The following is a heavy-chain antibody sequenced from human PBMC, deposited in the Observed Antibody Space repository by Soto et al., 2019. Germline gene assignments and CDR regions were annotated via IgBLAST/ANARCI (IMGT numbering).Heavy chain of an antibody. V-gene: IGHV3-23*01. J-gene: IGHJ4*02. CDR2: ISGSGGST. D-gene: IGHD6-13*01. CDR3: AKDLSYSSSWYLPAQNFDY. Sequence: GGSLRLSCAASGFTFSSYAMSWVRQAPGKGLEWVSAISGSGGSTYYADSVKGRFTISRDNSKNTLYLQMNSLRAEDTAVYYCAKDLSYSSSWYLPAQNFDYWGQGTLVTVSS. CDR1: GFTFSSYA.